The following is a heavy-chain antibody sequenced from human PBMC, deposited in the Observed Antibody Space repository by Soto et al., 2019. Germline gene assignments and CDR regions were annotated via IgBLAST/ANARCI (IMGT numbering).Heavy chain of an antibody. CDR3: ASLNFDILTGYYAFDL. CDR2: IYYSGST. D-gene: IGHD3-9*01. J-gene: IGHJ3*01. CDR1: GGSISSGGYS. Sequence: SETLSLTCAVSGGSISSGGYSWSWIRQPPGKGLEWIGYIYYSGSTNYNPSLKSRVTISVDTSKNQFSLKLGSVTAADTAIYYCASLNFDILTGYYAFDLWGQGTMVTVSS. V-gene: IGHV4-61*08.